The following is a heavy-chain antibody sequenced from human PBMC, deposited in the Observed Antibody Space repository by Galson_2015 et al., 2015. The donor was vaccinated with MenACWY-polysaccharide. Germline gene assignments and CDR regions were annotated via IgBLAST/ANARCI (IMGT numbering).Heavy chain of an antibody. J-gene: IGHJ6*02. CDR3: AKDRGTVTRGGNYYGMDV. V-gene: IGHV4-59*01. CDR2: IYYSGST. CDR1: GGSISSYY. D-gene: IGHD4-17*01. Sequence: ETLSLTCTVSGGSISSYYWSWIRQPPGKGLEWIGYIYYSGSTYYNPSLKSRVTISVDTSKNQFSLKLSSVTAADTAVYYCAKDRGTVTRGGNYYGMDVWGQGTTVTVSS.